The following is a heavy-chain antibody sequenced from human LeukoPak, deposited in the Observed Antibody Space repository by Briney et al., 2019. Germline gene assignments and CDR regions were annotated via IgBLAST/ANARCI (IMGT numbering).Heavy chain of an antibody. CDR1: GFTFSNYW. CDR2: MDNDDSGT. Sequence: GGSLRLSCAASGFTFSNYWMHWVRQAPGKGLVWVSRMDNDDSGTVYADSVKCRFTVFRDNANNTLFLQMHSLRAEDTAVYYCAGDRPHNWFDPWGQGTLVTVSS. J-gene: IGHJ5*02. CDR3: AGDRPHNWFDP. V-gene: IGHV3-74*01.